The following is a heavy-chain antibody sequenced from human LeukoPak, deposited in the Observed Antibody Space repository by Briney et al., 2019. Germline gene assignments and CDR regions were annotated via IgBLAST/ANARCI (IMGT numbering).Heavy chain of an antibody. CDR1: GFTFRSYA. D-gene: IGHD2-2*01. CDR3: ARPLGYCSSTRCYEWGY. J-gene: IGHJ4*02. CDR2: ISYDGSNK. V-gene: IGHV3-30-3*01. Sequence: GGSLRLSWSASGFTFRSYAMHWGRQAPGKGLEVVAVISYDGSNKYYADSVKGRFTISRDNSKNTLDLQMNSLRAEDTAVYYCARPLGYCSSTRCYEWGYWGQGTLVTVSS.